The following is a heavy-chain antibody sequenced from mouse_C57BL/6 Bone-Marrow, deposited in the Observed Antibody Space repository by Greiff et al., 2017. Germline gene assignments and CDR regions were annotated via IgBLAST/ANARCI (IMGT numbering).Heavy chain of an antibody. CDR2: IYPRSGNT. J-gene: IGHJ3*01. V-gene: IGHV1-81*01. Sequence: QVQLKQSGAELARPGASVKLSCKASGYTFTSYGISWVKQRTGQGLEWIGEIYPRSGNTYYNEKFKGKATLTADKSSSTAYMELRSLTSEDSAVYFCARLDGNYFALFAYWGQGTLVTVSA. D-gene: IGHD2-1*01. CDR3: ARLDGNYFALFAY. CDR1: GYTFTSYG.